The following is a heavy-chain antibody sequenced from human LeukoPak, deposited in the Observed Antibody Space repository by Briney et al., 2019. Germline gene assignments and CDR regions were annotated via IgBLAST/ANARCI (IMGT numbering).Heavy chain of an antibody. V-gene: IGHV3-73*01. CDR3: TRSIAARPFFYYYMDV. D-gene: IGHD6-6*01. CDR2: IRSKANSYAT. CDR1: GFTFSGSA. Sequence: GGSLRLSCAASGFTFSGSAMHWVRQASGKGLEWVGRIRSKANSYATAYAASVKGRFTISRDDSKNTAYLQMNSLKTEDTAVYYCTRSIAARPFFYYYMDVWGKGTTVTVSS. J-gene: IGHJ6*03.